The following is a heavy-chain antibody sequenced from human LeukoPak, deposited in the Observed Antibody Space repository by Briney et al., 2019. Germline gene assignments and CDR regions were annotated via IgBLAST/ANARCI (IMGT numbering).Heavy chain of an antibody. J-gene: IGHJ4*02. CDR1: GGSISSYY. V-gene: IGHV4-4*07. CDR3: ARVTAAAGTPDY. Sequence: SEILSLTCTVSGGSISSYYWSWIRQPAGKGLEWIGRIYTSGSTNYNPSLKSRVTMSVDTSKNRISLKLSSVIAADTAVYYCARVTAAAGTPDYWGQGTLVTVSS. CDR2: IYTSGST. D-gene: IGHD6-13*01.